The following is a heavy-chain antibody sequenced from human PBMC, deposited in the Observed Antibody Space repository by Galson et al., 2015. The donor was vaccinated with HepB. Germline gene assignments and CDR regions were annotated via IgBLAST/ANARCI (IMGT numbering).Heavy chain of an antibody. V-gene: IGHV6-1*01. CDR3: YVTMVRGVVRPEYFQH. Sequence: CAISGDSVSSNSAAWNWIRQSPSRGLEWLGRTYYRSKWYNDYAVSVKSRITINPDTSKNQFSLQLNSVTLEDTAVYYCYVTMVRGVVRPEYFQHWGQGTLVTVSS. J-gene: IGHJ1*01. CDR2: TYYRSKWYN. CDR1: GDSVSSNSAA. D-gene: IGHD3-10*01.